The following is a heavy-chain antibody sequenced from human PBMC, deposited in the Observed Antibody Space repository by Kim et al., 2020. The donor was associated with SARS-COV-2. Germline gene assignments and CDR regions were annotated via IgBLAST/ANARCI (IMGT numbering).Heavy chain of an antibody. D-gene: IGHD3-16*02. CDR1: GGSISSGDYY. CDR2: IYHSGNT. CDR3: ARWNAVQDYAWGSHRFYYFDH. V-gene: IGHV4-31*03. J-gene: IGHJ4*02. Sequence: SETLSLTCTVSGGSISSGDYYWSWIRQHPGKGLEWIGYIYHSGNTYYNPSLKSRVSISVDKSKDQFSLRLRSVTAADTAVYYCARWNAVQDYAWGSHRFYYFDHWGQGTLAT.